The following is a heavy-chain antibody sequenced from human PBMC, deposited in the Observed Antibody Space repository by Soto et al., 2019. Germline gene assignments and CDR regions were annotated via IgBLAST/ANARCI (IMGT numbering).Heavy chain of an antibody. CDR3: ARGGGYDSSGYYRDFDY. V-gene: IGHV4-34*01. CDR2: INHSGST. CDR1: GGSFSGYY. Sequence: SETLSLTCAVYGGSFSGYYWSWIRQAPGKGLEWIGEINHSGSTNYNPSLKSRVTISVDTSKNQFSLKLSSVTAADTAVYYCARGGGYDSSGYYRDFDYWGQGTLITVS. D-gene: IGHD3-22*01. J-gene: IGHJ4*02.